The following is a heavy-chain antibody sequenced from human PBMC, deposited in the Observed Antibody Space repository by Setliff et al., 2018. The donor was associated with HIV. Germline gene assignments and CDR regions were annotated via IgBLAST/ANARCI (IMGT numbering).Heavy chain of an antibody. CDR3: ARNPVTTVTTRYFDY. V-gene: IGHV4-34*01. CDR1: GGSFSGYY. Sequence: LSLTCAVYGGSFSGYYWSWIRQPPGKGLEWIGEINHSGSTNYNPSLKSRVTISVDTSKNQFSLKLSSVTAADTAVYYCARNPVTTVTTRYFDYWGQGTLVTVSS. J-gene: IGHJ4*02. D-gene: IGHD4-4*01. CDR2: INHSGST.